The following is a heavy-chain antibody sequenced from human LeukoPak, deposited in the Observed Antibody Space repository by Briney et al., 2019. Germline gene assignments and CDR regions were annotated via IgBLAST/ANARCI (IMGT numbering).Heavy chain of an antibody. CDR2: IYPGDSDT. J-gene: IGHJ6*02. Sequence: GESLKISWKGSGYRFTSYGIGWVRQMPGKGLEWMGIIYPGDSDTRYSPSFQGQVTISADKSISTAYLQWSGLKASDAAIYYCARSSVSFLPRYVDVWGQGTTVTVSS. D-gene: IGHD1-26*01. CDR1: GYRFTSYG. CDR3: ARSSVSFLPRYVDV. V-gene: IGHV5-51*01.